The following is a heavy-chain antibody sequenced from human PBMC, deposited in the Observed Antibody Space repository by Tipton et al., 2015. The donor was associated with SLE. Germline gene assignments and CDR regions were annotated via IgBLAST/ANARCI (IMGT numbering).Heavy chain of an antibody. V-gene: IGHV3-9*01. CDR2: ISRNSGSI. CDR1: GFTFDGYA. D-gene: IGHD1-1*01. CDR3: AKENDGGAFYI. Sequence: SLRLSCAASGFTFDGYAMHWVRQAPGKGLEWVSGISRNSGSIGYADSVKGRFTISRDNAKNTLYLQMNSLRAEDTALYYCAKENDGGAFYIWGQGTMVTGSS. J-gene: IGHJ3*02.